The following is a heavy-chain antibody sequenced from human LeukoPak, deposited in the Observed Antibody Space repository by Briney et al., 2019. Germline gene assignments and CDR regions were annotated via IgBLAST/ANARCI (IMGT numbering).Heavy chain of an antibody. V-gene: IGHV1-69*06. CDR1: GGTFSSYA. Sequence: ASVKVSCKASGGTFSSYAISWVRQAPGQGLEWMGGIIPIFGTANYAQKFQGRVTITADKSTSTAYMELSSLRSEDTAVYYCARSPIVVVVAAHDPKPNWFDPWGQGTLVTVSS. CDR3: ARSPIVVVVAAHDPKPNWFDP. D-gene: IGHD2-15*01. CDR2: IIPIFGTA. J-gene: IGHJ5*02.